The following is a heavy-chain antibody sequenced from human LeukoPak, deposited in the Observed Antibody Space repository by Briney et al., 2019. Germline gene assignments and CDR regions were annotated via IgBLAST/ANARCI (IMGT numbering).Heavy chain of an antibody. CDR3: ASTANCYGSGSYYKN. J-gene: IGHJ4*02. CDR2: IYYSGST. V-gene: IGHV4-59*01. D-gene: IGHD3-10*01. Sequence: PSETLSLTCTVSGGSITSYYWSWIRQPPGKGLEWIGNIYYSGSTNYNPSLKSRVTISIDTSKNQFSLKLSSVTAADTAVYYCASTANCYGSGSYYKNWGQGTLVTVSS. CDR1: GGSITSYY.